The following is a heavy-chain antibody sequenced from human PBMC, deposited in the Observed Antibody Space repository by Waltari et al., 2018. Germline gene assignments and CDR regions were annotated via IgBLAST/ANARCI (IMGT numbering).Heavy chain of an antibody. CDR3: ARGLYGAHGGFDY. V-gene: IGHV4-59*01. D-gene: IGHD4-17*01. Sequence: QVQLQESGPGLVKPSETLSLTCTVSGGAISSYYWSWIRQPPGKGLEWIGYTYYSGSTNYNPSIKSRVTISVDTSKNQFSLKLSSVTAADTAVYYCARGLYGAHGGFDYWGQGTLVTVSS. CDR1: GGAISSYY. J-gene: IGHJ4*02. CDR2: TYYSGST.